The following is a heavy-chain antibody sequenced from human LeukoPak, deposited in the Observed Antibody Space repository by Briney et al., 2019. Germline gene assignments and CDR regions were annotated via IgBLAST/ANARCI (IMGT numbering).Heavy chain of an antibody. CDR1: GFTFSSYG. J-gene: IGHJ4*02. Sequence: PGGSLRLSCAASGFTFSSYGMSWVRQAPGKGLEWVSAISGSGGSTYYADSVKGRFTISRDNSKNTLYLQMNSLRAEDTAVYYCAKARYSGSYRIFDYWGQGTLVTVSS. CDR2: ISGSGGST. D-gene: IGHD1-26*01. CDR3: AKARYSGSYRIFDY. V-gene: IGHV3-23*01.